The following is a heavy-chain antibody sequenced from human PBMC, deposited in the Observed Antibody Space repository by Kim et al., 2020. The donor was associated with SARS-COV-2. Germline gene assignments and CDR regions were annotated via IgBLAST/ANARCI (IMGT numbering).Heavy chain of an antibody. D-gene: IGHD6-6*01. CDR3: AKATTPYIAVRPSPHDH. Sequence: GGSLRLSCAASGFSFEDYAMHWVRQAPGKGLEWVSGIAWNSYRIAYVDSVKGRFTISRDNAKKSLFLQMNSLRVDDTAFYYCAKATTPYIAVRPSPHDHWGQDTLVTVSS. J-gene: IGHJ1*01. CDR2: IAWNSYRI. CDR1: GFSFEDYA. V-gene: IGHV3-9*01.